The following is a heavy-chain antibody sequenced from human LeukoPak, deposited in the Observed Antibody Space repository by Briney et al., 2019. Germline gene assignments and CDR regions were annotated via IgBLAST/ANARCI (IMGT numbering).Heavy chain of an antibody. D-gene: IGHD3-10*01. J-gene: IGHJ4*02. CDR2: IRSKAYGGTT. CDR1: GFTFGDYA. CDR3: TKSGLWFGETNFDY. Sequence: GGSLRLSCTASGFTFGDYAMSWFRQAPGKGLEWVGFIRSKAYGGTTEYAASVKGRFTISRDDSKSIAYLQMNSLKTEDTAVYYCTKSGLWFGETNFDYWGQGTLVTVSS. V-gene: IGHV3-49*03.